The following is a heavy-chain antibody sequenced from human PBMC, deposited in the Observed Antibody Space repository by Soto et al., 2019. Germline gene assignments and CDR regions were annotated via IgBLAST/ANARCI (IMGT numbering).Heavy chain of an antibody. CDR2: ISAYNGYT. CDR3: ATVGYYYGSGSYLFDP. CDR1: GYTFTSHS. V-gene: IGHV1-18*04. J-gene: IGHJ5*02. Sequence: QVQLVQSGAEVKKPGASVKVSCKASGYTFTSHSISWVRRAPGEGLEWVGWISAYNGYTNYAENFQGRVTMTTDASTSTAYMELRSLRFDDTAVYYCATVGYYYGSGSYLFDPWGQGTLVTVSS. D-gene: IGHD3-10*01.